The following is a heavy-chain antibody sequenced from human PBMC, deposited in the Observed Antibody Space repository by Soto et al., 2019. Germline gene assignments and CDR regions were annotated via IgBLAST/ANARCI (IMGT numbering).Heavy chain of an antibody. J-gene: IGHJ5*02. CDR3: ANNSKTGTTLVFDT. CDR1: GYRFTNYW. Sequence: GESLKISCKGTGYRFTNYWINWVRQMPGKGLEWIGRIDPIDSNINYSPSFQGHVTISADKSISTGYLQWSSLKASDTAMYYCANNSKTGTTLVFDTWGQGTLVTVSS. V-gene: IGHV5-10-1*01. D-gene: IGHD1-7*01. CDR2: IDPIDSNI.